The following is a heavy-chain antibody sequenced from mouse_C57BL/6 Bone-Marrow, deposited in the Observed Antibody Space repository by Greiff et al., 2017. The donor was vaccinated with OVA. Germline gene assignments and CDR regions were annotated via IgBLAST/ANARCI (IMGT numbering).Heavy chain of an antibody. D-gene: IGHD2-2*01. J-gene: IGHJ3*01. CDR3: TSIYYGDDGLAY. Sequence: VQLQQSGAELVRPGASVKLSCTASGFNIKDDYMPWVKQRPEQGLEWIGWIDPENGDTEYASKFQGTAPITADTSSNTAYLQLSSLTSEDTAVYYCTSIYYGDDGLAYWGQGTLVTVSA. CDR1: GFNIKDDY. V-gene: IGHV14-4*01. CDR2: IDPENGDT.